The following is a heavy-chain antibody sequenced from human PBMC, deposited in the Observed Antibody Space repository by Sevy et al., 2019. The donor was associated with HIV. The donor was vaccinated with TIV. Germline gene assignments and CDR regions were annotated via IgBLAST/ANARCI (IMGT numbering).Heavy chain of an antibody. CDR2: IKSKTDGGKT. V-gene: IGHV3-15*01. D-gene: IGHD3-22*01. CDR3: TTDLWENYDSSGYFTIDY. J-gene: IGHJ4*02. CDR1: GFTFSNAW. Sequence: GGSLRLSCAASGFTFSNAWMSWVRQAPGKGLEWVGRIKSKTDGGKTDYAAPVKGRFTISRDDSKNTLYLQMNSLKTEDTAVYYCTTDLWENYDSSGYFTIDYWGQGTLVTVSS.